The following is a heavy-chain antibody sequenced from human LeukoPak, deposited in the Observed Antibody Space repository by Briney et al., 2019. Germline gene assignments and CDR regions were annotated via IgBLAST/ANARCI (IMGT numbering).Heavy chain of an antibody. V-gene: IGHV3-21*01. J-gene: IGHJ3*02. CDR2: IGGSSSSM. D-gene: IGHD1-1*01. CDR3: ARELPGEAFDI. CDR1: GFGFSSYW. Sequence: GGSLRLSCVASGFGFSSYWMSWVRQAPGKGLEWVSSIGGSSSSMYYADSVKGRFTISRDNAKNSLYLQMNSLSAEDTAVYYCARELPGEAFDIWGQGTMVTVSS.